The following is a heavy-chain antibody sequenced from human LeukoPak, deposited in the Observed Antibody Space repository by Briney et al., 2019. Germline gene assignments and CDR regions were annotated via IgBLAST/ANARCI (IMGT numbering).Heavy chain of an antibody. V-gene: IGHV4-59*01. CDR1: GGSFSGYY. D-gene: IGHD3-10*01. Sequence: SETLSLTCAVYGGSFSGYYWSWIRQPPGKGLEWIGYIYYSGSTNYKPSVKSRVTISVDTSKNQFSLKLSSVTAADTAVYYCARGGYYGSGNDFRFDPWGQGTLVTVSS. CDR3: ARGGYYGSGNDFRFDP. J-gene: IGHJ5*02. CDR2: IYYSGST.